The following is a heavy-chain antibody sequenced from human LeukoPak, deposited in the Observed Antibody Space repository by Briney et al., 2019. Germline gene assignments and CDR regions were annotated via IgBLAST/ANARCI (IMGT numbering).Heavy chain of an antibody. CDR2: IYYSGST. V-gene: IGHV4-59*01. CDR1: GGSISSYY. J-gene: IGHJ4*02. CDR3: ARVDYYDSSGSLLFDY. Sequence: PSETLSLTCTVSGGSISSYYWSWIRQPPGKGLEWIGYIYYSGSTNYNPSLKSRVTISVDTSKNQFSLKLSSVTAADTAVYYCARVDYYDSSGSLLFDYWGQGTLVTVSS. D-gene: IGHD3-22*01.